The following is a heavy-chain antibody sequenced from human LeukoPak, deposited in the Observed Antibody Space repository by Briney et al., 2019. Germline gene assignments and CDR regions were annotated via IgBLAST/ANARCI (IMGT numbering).Heavy chain of an antibody. CDR3: AKDYIGYDGDFDY. CDR2: ISGGGYST. J-gene: IGHJ4*02. CDR1: GFTFSSYA. V-gene: IGHV3-23*01. D-gene: IGHD2-2*01. Sequence: GGSLRLSCAASGFTFSSYAMSWVRQAPGKGLEWVSSISGGGYSTYYPKSVKGRFSISRDNSKNTLYLEMNSLRAEDTAVYYCAKDYIGYDGDFDYWGQGTLVTVSS.